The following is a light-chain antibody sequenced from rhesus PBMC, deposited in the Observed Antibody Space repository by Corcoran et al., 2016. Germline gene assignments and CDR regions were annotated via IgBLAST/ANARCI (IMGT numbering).Light chain of an antibody. V-gene: IGKV1-25*01. CDR2: EAS. CDR1: QGITND. Sequence: DIQMTQSPSSLSASVGDRVTLICRASQGITNDLAWYQQKRGESPKLLIYEASTLQRGVPSRFSGSGSGTDVTFTISSLQSEDFATYYCQHYYRIPYSFGQGTKVEI. CDR3: QHYYRIPYS. J-gene: IGKJ2*01.